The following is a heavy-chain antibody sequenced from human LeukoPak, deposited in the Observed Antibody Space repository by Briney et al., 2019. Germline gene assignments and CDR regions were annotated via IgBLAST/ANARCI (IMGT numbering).Heavy chain of an antibody. J-gene: IGHJ6*03. CDR1: GYTFTSYD. V-gene: IGHV1-8*01. D-gene: IGHD2-2*01. Sequence: ASVKVSCKASGYTFTSYDINWVRQATGQGLEWMGWMNPNSGNTGYAQKFQGRVTMTRNTSISTAYMELSSLRSEDTAVYYCARGRRGVVVPAASNYYYYMDVWGKRTTVTVSS. CDR3: ARGRRGVVVPAASNYYYYMDV. CDR2: MNPNSGNT.